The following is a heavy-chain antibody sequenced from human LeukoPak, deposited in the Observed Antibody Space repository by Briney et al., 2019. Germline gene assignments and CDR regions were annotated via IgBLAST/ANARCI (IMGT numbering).Heavy chain of an antibody. D-gene: IGHD1-20*01. Sequence: GRSLRHSCAASGLCISSYAMCWVREAPRKRLEWVSAISGSGGSTYYADSVKGRFTISRDNSKNTLYLQMNSLRAEDTAVYYCAKGGRITGTTSLPYGMDVWGQGTTVTVSS. J-gene: IGHJ6*02. CDR1: GLCISSYA. CDR2: ISGSGGST. V-gene: IGHV3-23*01. CDR3: AKGGRITGTTSLPYGMDV.